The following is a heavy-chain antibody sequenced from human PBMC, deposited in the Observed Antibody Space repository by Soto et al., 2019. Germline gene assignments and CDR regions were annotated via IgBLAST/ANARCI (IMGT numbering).Heavy chain of an antibody. CDR2: ISGSGGST. CDR1: GFTFSSYA. J-gene: IGHJ5*02. D-gene: IGHD1-26*01. V-gene: IGHV3-23*01. CDR3: AKDEALGGSYSPWLDP. Sequence: GRSLRLSCAASGFTFSSYAMSWVRQAPGKGLEWVSAISGSGGSTYYADSVKGRFTISRDNSKNTLYLQMNSLRAEDTAVYYCAKDEALGGSYSPWLDPPRQAILVTVSS.